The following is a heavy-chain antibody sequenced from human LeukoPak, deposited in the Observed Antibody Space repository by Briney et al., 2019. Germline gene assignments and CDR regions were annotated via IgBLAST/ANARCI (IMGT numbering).Heavy chain of an antibody. CDR3: ARDEARYSSGYYPNWFDP. CDR2: ISGYNGNT. D-gene: IGHD3-22*01. Sequence: ASVKVSCKASGYTFTNFGINWVRQAPGQGLEWMGWISGYNGNTHYAHNLQGRVTMTTDTSTSTAYMELRSLRSDDTAVYYCARDEARYSSGYYPNWFDPWGQGTLVTVSS. CDR1: GYTFTNFG. J-gene: IGHJ5*02. V-gene: IGHV1-18*01.